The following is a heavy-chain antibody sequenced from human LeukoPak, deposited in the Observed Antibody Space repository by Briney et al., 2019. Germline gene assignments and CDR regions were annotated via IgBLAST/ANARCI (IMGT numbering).Heavy chain of an antibody. CDR3: ARDRSTNSYAEYFFDY. CDR1: GFTFSTYS. J-gene: IGHJ4*02. Sequence: GGSLRHSCAASGFTFSTYSMNWVRQAPGKGLEWVSSISSSSSYIYYADSVKGRFTISRDNAKNSLFLQMNSLRAEDTALYYCARDRSTNSYAEYFFDYWGQGTLVTVSS. D-gene: IGHD5-18*01. V-gene: IGHV3-21*01. CDR2: ISSSSSYI.